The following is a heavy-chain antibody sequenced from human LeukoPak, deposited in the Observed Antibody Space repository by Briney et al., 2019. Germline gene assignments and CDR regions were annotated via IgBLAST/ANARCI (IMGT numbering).Heavy chain of an antibody. V-gene: IGHV4-34*01. CDR2: INHSGST. D-gene: IGHD4-17*01. J-gene: IGHJ5*02. CDR1: GGSFSGYY. CDR3: ARRPGGLRFLKYNWFDP. Sequence: SETLSLTCAVYGGSFSGYYWSWIRQPPGKGLEWIGEINHSGSTNYNPSLKSRFTISVDTSKNQFSLKLSSVTAADTAVYYCARRPGGLRFLKYNWFDPWGQGTLVTVSS.